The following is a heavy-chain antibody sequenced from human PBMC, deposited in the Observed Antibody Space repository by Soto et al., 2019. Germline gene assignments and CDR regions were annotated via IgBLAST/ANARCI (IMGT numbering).Heavy chain of an antibody. J-gene: IGHJ5*01. CDR3: AISWLCSGGSCYYSWFDY. D-gene: IGHD2-15*01. Sequence: CLGYLFNNYLISLVRPVPGKGLEWRGRMDPSDSYTNNSPSYQGHVTNSAVKSISTKYQQWISLKAADAAMYYCAISWLCSGGSCYYSWFDYWGQGTLVTVSS. CDR1: GYLFNNYL. CDR2: MDPSDSYT. V-gene: IGHV5-10-1*01.